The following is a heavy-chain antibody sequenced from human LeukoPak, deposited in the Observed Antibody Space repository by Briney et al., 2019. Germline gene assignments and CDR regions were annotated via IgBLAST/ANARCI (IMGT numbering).Heavy chain of an antibody. D-gene: IGHD2-21*01. CDR1: GGSISSGSYY. V-gene: IGHV4-61*02. Sequence: PSQTLSLTCTVSGGSISSGSYYWNWIRQPAGKGLEWIGRIYTSGNTNYNPSLKSRVTMSVDTSKNQFSLKLTSVTAADTAVYYCARGAYCGGDCYNYFDYWGQGTLVTVSS. J-gene: IGHJ4*02. CDR3: ARGAYCGGDCYNYFDY. CDR2: IYTSGNT.